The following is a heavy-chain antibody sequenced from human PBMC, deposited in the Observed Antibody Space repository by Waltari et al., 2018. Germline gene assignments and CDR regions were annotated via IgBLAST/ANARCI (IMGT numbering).Heavy chain of an antibody. CDR3: ARDSRSIAAAPVFFYWYFDL. V-gene: IGHV4-31*03. CDR2: IYHRGST. D-gene: IGHD6-13*01. CDR1: GGSISSGGYY. Sequence: QVQLQESGPGLVKPSQTLSLTCTVSGGSISSGGYYWSWIRQHPGKGLEWIGYIYHRGSTYYNPSLKSRVTISVDRSKNQFSLKLSSVTAADTAVYYCARDSRSIAAAPVFFYWYFDLWGRGTLVTVSS. J-gene: IGHJ2*01.